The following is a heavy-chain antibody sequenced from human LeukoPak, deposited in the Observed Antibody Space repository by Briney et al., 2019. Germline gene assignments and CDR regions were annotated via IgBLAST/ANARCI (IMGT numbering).Heavy chain of an antibody. CDR2: IYYSGSS. V-gene: IGHV4-59*01. CDR1: GCSISSYY. Sequence: PSETLSLTCTVSGCSISSYYWSWIRQPPGKGLEWMGYIYYSGSSNYNPSLKSRDTISVDTSKNQYSLKLSSVTAADTAVYYCARLPLWFGESYSPWGQGTLVTVSS. D-gene: IGHD3-10*01. J-gene: IGHJ5*02. CDR3: ARLPLWFGESYSP.